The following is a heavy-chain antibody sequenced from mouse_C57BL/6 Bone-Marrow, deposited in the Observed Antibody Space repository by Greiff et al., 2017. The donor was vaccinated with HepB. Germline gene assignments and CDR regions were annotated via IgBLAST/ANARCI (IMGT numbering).Heavy chain of an antibody. Sequence: QVQLLQSGAELARPGASVKMSCKASGYTFTSYTMHWVKQRPGQGLEWIGYINPSSGYTKYNQKFKDKATLTADKSSSTAYMQLSSLTSEDSAVYYCARHTYGNYVGGFAYWGQGTLVTVSA. CDR2: INPSSGYT. D-gene: IGHD2-1*01. V-gene: IGHV1-4*01. CDR1: GYTFTSYT. J-gene: IGHJ3*01. CDR3: ARHTYGNYVGGFAY.